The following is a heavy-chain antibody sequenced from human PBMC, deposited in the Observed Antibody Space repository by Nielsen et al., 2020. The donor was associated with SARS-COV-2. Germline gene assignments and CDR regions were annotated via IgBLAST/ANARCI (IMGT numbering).Heavy chain of an antibody. J-gene: IGHJ4*02. CDR1: GFSVSSHD. CDR3: ARTSRDITIFGVVIRLGY. D-gene: IGHD3-3*01. CDR2: IYSDGST. Sequence: GGSLRLSCAASGFSVSSHDMNWVRQAPGKGLQWVSLIYSDGSTKYADSVKVRFTISRDNSRNTVYLQMNSLRPEDTAVYYCARTSRDITIFGVVIRLGYWGQGTLVTVSS. V-gene: IGHV3-53*01.